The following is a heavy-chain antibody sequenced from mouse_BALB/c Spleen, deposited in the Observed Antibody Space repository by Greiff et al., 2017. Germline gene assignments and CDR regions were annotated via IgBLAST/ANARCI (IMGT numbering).Heavy chain of an antibody. CDR2: ISTYYGDA. V-gene: IGHV1S137*01. CDR3: ASGNYVDY. J-gene: IGHJ2*01. CDR1: GYTFTDYA. D-gene: IGHD1-1*02. Sequence: QVHVKQSGAELVRPGVSVKISCKGSGYTFTDYAMHWVKQSHAKSLEWIGVISTYYGDASYNQKFKGKATMTVDKSSSTAYMELARLTSEDSAIYYCASGNYVDYWGQGTTLTVSS.